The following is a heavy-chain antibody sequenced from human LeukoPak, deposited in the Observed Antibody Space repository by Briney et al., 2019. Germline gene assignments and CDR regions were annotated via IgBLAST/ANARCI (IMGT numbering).Heavy chain of an antibody. J-gene: IGHJ4*02. D-gene: IGHD6-13*01. Sequence: QPGGSLRLSCAASGFTFSSYGMHWVRQAPGKGLEWVAVISYDGSNKYYADSVKGRFTISRDNSKNTLYLQMNSLRAEDTAVYYCAKSVIAAAGTDYWGQGTLVTVSS. CDR3: AKSVIAAAGTDY. CDR1: GFTFSSYG. CDR2: ISYDGSNK. V-gene: IGHV3-30*18.